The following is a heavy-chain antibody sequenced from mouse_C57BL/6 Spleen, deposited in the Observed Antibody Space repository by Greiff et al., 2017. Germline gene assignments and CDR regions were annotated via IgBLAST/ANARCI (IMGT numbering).Heavy chain of an antibody. CDR2: IYPGDGDT. J-gene: IGHJ2*01. CDR1: GYAFSSYW. CDR3: ARGVGYGNYLFFDY. V-gene: IGHV1-80*01. Sequence: VQLQQSGAELVKPGASVKISCKASGYAFSSYWMNWVKQRPGKGLEWIGQIYPGDGDTNYNGKFKGKATLTADKSSSTAYMQLSSRTSEDSAVYYCARGVGYGNYLFFDYWGQGTTLTVSS. D-gene: IGHD2-10*02.